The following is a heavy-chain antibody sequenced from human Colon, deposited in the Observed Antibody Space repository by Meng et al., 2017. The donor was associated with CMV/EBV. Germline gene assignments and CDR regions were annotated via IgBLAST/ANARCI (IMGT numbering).Heavy chain of an antibody. CDR3: ARGKFWSGYYMGNYYYYGMDV. J-gene: IGHJ6*02. V-gene: IGHV4-59*01. CDR1: GGSIRSYY. Sequence: GSLRLSCTVSGGSIRSYYWSWIRQPPGKGLEWIGYIDYSGNTNNNPSLTSRVTISVDTSKNQISLKLRSVTAADTAVYYCARGKFWSGYYMGNYYYYGMDVWGQGPTVTVSS. CDR2: IDYSGNT. D-gene: IGHD3-3*01.